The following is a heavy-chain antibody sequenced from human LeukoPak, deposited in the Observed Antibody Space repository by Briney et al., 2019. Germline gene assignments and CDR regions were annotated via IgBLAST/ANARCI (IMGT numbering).Heavy chain of an antibody. J-gene: IGHJ4*02. Sequence: PGGSLRLSCAASGFTFSSYAMSWVRQAPGKGLEWVSAISGSGGSTYYADSVKDRFTISRDNSKNTLYPQMNSLRAEDTAVYYCAKDKYYYDSSGYNNLFDYWGQGTLVIVSS. CDR3: AKDKYYYDSSGYNNLFDY. D-gene: IGHD3-22*01. CDR1: GFTFSSYA. CDR2: ISGSGGST. V-gene: IGHV3-23*01.